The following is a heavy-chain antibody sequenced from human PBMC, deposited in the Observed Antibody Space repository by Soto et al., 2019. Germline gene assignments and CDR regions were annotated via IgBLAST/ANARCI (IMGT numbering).Heavy chain of an antibody. CDR1: GYTFTSYG. CDR2: ISAYNGNT. CDR3: EREGSPSIAALNWFDP. V-gene: IGHV1-18*01. Sequence: ASVKVSCKASGYTFTSYGISWVRQAPGQGLEWMGWISAYNGNTNYAQKLQGRVTMTTDTSTSTAYKELRSLRSDNTAVNYCEREGSPSIAALNWFDPWGQGTLVTVSS. D-gene: IGHD6-6*01. J-gene: IGHJ5*02.